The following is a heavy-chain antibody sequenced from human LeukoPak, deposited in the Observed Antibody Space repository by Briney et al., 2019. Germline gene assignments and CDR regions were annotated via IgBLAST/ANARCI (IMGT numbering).Heavy chain of an antibody. Sequence: PSETLSLTCTASGGSISSYYWTWIRQPPGKGLEWIGSINYSGSTYYNPSLKSRVTISVDTSKNQFSLRLSSVTAADTAVYYCARVRGSGWYEFDYWGQGTLVTVSS. V-gene: IGHV4-59*01. CDR3: ARVRGSGWYEFDY. CDR2: INYSGST. CDR1: GGSISSYY. J-gene: IGHJ4*02. D-gene: IGHD6-19*01.